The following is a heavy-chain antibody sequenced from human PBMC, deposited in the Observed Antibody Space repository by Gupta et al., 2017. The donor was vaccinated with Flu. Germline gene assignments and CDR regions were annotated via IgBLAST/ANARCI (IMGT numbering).Heavy chain of an antibody. J-gene: IGHJ4*02. CDR1: GGSITNYY. V-gene: IGHV4-59*08. D-gene: IGHD3-10*01. Sequence: QVQLQESGPGLVRPSETLSLTCTVSGGSITNYYWSWIRQFPGKGLEWIGHIYYSGSTDYNPSLRSRVTMLEDTSKNQVSLKLSSVTAADTAVYYCARHPPNSYYRFEHWGQGTVVTVSS. CDR2: IYYSGST. CDR3: ARHPPNSYYRFEH.